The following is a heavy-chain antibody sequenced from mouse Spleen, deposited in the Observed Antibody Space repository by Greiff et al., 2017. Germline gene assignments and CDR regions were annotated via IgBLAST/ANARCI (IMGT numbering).Heavy chain of an antibody. V-gene: IGHV1-82*01. CDR2: IYPGDGDT. D-gene: IGHD2-1*01. J-gene: IGHJ4*01. Sequence: QVQLQQSGPELVKPGASVKISCKASGYAFSSSWMNWVKQRPGKGLEWIGRIYPGDGDTNYNGKFKGKATLTADKSSSTAYMQLKSLTSEDSAVYYCARGNYGAMDYWGQGTSVTVSS. CDR1: GYAFSSSW. CDR3: ARGNYGAMDY.